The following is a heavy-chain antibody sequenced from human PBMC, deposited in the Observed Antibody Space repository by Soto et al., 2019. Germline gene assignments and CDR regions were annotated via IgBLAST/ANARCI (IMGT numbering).Heavy chain of an antibody. CDR2: IYYSGST. V-gene: IGHV4-39*01. CDR1: GGSISSSSDY. CDR3: ARGILRFLEWLSPRRAYYMDV. J-gene: IGHJ6*03. D-gene: IGHD3-3*01. Sequence: PSETLSLTCTVSGGSISSSSDYWGWIRQPPGKGLEWIGSIYYSGSTYYNPSLKSRVTISVDTSKNQFSLKLSSVTAADTAVYYCARGILRFLEWLSPRRAYYMDVWGKGTTVTVSS.